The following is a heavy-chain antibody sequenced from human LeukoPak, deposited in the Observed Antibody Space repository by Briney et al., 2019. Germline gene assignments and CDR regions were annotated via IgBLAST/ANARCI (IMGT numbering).Heavy chain of an antibody. D-gene: IGHD2-8*01. CDR3: ARKYCTNGVCYIGIFDY. V-gene: IGHV3-21*01. CDR1: GFTFSSYW. CDR2: ISSSSSYI. Sequence: GGSLRLSCAASGFTFSSYWMNWVRQAPGKGLEWVSSISSSSSYIYYADSVKGRFTISRDNAKNSLYLQMNSLRAEDTAVYYCARKYCTNGVCYIGIFDYWGQGTLVTVSS. J-gene: IGHJ4*02.